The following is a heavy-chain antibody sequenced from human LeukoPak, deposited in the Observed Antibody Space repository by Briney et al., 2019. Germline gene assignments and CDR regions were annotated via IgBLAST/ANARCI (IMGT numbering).Heavy chain of an antibody. V-gene: IGHV4-34*01. D-gene: IGHD6-6*01. CDR3: ARDPSRIAARPFDY. J-gene: IGHJ4*02. CDR2: INHSGST. CDR1: GGSISSYY. Sequence: SETLSLTCTVSGGSISSYYWSWIRQPPGKGLEWIGEINHSGSTNYNPSLKSRVTISVDTSKNQFSLKLSSVTAADTAVYYCARDPSRIAARPFDYWGQGTLVTVSS.